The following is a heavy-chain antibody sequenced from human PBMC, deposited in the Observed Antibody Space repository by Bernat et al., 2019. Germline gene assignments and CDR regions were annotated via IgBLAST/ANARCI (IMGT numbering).Heavy chain of an antibody. Sequence: EVQLVESGGGLVQPGGSLRLSCAASGFTFSTYWMHWVRQVSGKGLEWVSRISGDGSRTTYADSVKGRFTISRDNAKNTLSLQMNSLRAEDTAVYYCARDPDYGGYSYFESWGQGTLVTVSS. D-gene: IGHD4-23*01. V-gene: IGHV3-74*01. CDR3: ARDPDYGGYSYFES. J-gene: IGHJ4*02. CDR2: ISGDGSRT. CDR1: GFTFSTYW.